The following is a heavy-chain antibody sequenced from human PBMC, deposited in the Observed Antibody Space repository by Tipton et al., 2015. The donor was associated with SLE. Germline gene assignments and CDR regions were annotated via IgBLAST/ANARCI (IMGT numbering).Heavy chain of an antibody. J-gene: IGHJ3*01. CDR2: IYYNGST. CDR1: GGSIHTGGYY. Sequence: TLSLTCTVSGGSIHTGGYYWNWIRQHPGEGLEWIGYIYYNGSTYYNPSLKSRVTMSVDTSKNQFSLNLSSVTAADTAVYYCARTQYCGDCYGDAFDVWGQGTLVTVSS. D-gene: IGHD2-21*01. CDR3: ARTQYCGDCYGDAFDV. V-gene: IGHV4-31*03.